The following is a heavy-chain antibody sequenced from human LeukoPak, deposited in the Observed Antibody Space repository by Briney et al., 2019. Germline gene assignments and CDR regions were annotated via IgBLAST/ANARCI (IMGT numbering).Heavy chain of an antibody. CDR1: GFTFSSYG. Sequence: GGSLRLSCVASGFTFSSYGMSWVRQAPGKGLEWVSAISGSGGSTYYADSVKGRFTISRDNSKNTLYLQMNSLRAEDTAVYYCAKEGGRGSYFADYWGQGTLVTVSS. CDR3: AKEGGRGSYFADY. D-gene: IGHD1-26*01. V-gene: IGHV3-23*01. CDR2: ISGSGGST. J-gene: IGHJ4*02.